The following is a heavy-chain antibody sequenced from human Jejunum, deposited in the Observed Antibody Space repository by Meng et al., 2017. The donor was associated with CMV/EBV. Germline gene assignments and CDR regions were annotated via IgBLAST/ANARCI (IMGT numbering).Heavy chain of an antibody. V-gene: IGHV3-7*01. Sequence: CVRQAPGKGLVCVANVKQHGREKNYGDSGKGRFTISRDNAKISLYLQINSLSAGDTAVYYCARWSYDFWSGYHNFWSGYLPYGMDDWGQGTTVTVSS. J-gene: IGHJ6*02. CDR2: VKQHGREK. CDR3: ARWSYDFWSGYHNFWSGYLPYGMDD. D-gene: IGHD3-3*01.